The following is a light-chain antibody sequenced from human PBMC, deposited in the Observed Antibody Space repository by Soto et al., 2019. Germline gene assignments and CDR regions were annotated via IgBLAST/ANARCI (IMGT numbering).Light chain of an antibody. J-gene: IGKJ3*01. V-gene: IGKV1-27*01. CDR1: QGISNY. Sequence: DIQMTQSPSSLSASVGDRVTITCRATQGISNYLAWYQQKPGKVPKLLIYAASTLLSGVPSRFSGSGAGTDFALTINSLQPEDVATYYCHEYNSAAGFTFGAGTEVDIK. CDR2: AAS. CDR3: HEYNSAAGFT.